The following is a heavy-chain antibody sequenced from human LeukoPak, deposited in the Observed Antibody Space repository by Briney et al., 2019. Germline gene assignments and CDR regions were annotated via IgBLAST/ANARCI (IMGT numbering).Heavy chain of an antibody. CDR1: GFTFSSYA. CDR2: ISGSGGST. Sequence: GGSLRLSCAASGFTFSSYAMSWVRQAPGKGLEWVSAISGSGGSTYYADSVKGRFTISRDNSKNTLYLQMNSLRAEDTAVYHCAKDILRVGEFDYWGQGTLVTVSS. J-gene: IGHJ4*02. CDR3: AKDILRVGEFDY. V-gene: IGHV3-23*01. D-gene: IGHD3-10*01.